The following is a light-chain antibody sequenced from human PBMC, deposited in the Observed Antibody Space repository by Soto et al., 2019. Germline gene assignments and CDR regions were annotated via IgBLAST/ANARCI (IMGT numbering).Light chain of an antibody. Sequence: DIVLTQSPLSLPFTPGEPASISCTSSESLLHSNGNTYLDWYLQKPGQSPQLLIYWGSNRASGVTDRFSGGGSGTDFTLKISRVEAEDVGVYYCMQGLQTPRRFGQGTKVDIK. CDR3: MQGLQTPRR. CDR1: ESLLHSNGNTY. V-gene: IGKV2-28*01. J-gene: IGKJ1*01. CDR2: WGS.